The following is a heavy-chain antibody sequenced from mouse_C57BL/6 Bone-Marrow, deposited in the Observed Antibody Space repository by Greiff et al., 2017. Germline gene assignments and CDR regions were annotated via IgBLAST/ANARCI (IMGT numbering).Heavy chain of an antibody. D-gene: IGHD2-1*01. J-gene: IGHJ4*01. V-gene: IGHV5-17*01. CDR1: GFTFSDYG. CDR3: TWPYYGNHLYYAMDY. Sequence: EVKLVESGRGLVKPGGSLKLSCAASGFTFSDYGMHWVRQAPEKGLEWVAYISSGSSTIYYADKVKGRFTISRDNAKNALFLQMTLLRAEDAAMYYCTWPYYGNHLYYAMDYWGKGTTVTVAS. CDR2: ISSGSSTI.